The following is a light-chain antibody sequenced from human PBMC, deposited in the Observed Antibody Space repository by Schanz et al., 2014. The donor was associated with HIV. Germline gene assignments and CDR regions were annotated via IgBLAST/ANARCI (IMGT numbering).Light chain of an antibody. V-gene: IGLV2-14*03. CDR2: DVN. Sequence: QSALTQPTSVSGSPGQSITISCTGASMAFSSSNFVSWYQQHPDKAPKLIIYDVNNRPSGVSNRFSGSKSGNTASLTISGLQAEDEADYYCSSHAGTNSFVVFAGGTTVTV. J-gene: IGLJ2*01. CDR3: SSHAGTNSFVV. CDR1: SMAFSSSNF.